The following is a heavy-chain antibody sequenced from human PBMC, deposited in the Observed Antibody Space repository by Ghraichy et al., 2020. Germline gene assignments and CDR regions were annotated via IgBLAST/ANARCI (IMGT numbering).Heavy chain of an antibody. V-gene: IGHV4-39*01. CDR3: ARLGGGCSGGSCYSASDAFDI. J-gene: IGHJ3*02. Sequence: SETLSLTCTVSGGSISSSSYYWGWIRQPPGKGLEWIGSIYYSGSTYYNPSLKSRVTISVDTSKNQFSLKLSSVTAADTAVYYCARLGGGCSGGSCYSASDAFDIWGQGTMVTVSS. CDR2: IYYSGST. D-gene: IGHD2-15*01. CDR1: GGSISSSSYY.